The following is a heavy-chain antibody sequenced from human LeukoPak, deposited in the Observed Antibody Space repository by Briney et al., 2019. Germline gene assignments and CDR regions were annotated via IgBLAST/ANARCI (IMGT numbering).Heavy chain of an antibody. CDR1: GFTFSSYG. CDR2: IRYDGSNK. D-gene: IGHD6-13*01. V-gene: IGHV3-30*02. Sequence: PGGSLRLSCAASGFTFSSYGMHWVRQAPGKGLEWVAFIRYDGSNKYYADSVKGRFTISRDNSKNTLYLQMNSLRAEDTAVYYCARDKIAAADYWGQGTLVTVSS. J-gene: IGHJ4*02. CDR3: ARDKIAAADY.